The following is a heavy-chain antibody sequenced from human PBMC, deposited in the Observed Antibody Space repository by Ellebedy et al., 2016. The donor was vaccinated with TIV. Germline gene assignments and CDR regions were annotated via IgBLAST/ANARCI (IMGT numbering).Heavy chain of an antibody. CDR2: IFTSGSF. V-gene: IGHV4-4*07. CDR3: ARVHCSITTCDYYYIHV. D-gene: IGHD1-1*01. Sequence: SETLSLTCTVSGGSSSRYFWSWIRQPAGKGLEWIGRIFTSGSFNYNPSLMSRVTMSVVTSKNQISLRLNSVTAADTAVYYCARVHCSITTCDYYYIHVWGKGTTVTVSS. CDR1: GGSSSRYF. J-gene: IGHJ6*03.